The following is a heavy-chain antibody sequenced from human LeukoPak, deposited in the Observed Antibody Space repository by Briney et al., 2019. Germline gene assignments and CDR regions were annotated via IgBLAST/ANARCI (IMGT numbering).Heavy chain of an antibody. CDR3: ARSSGAYRSFDY. CDR2: SYYSGTT. V-gene: IGHV4-59*07. D-gene: IGHD1-26*01. J-gene: IGHJ4*02. CDR1: GGSISSYY. Sequence: SDTLSLTCTVSGGSISSYYWSWIRQPPGKGLEWIGYSYYSGTTDYNPSLKSRVTISVDTSNNQFSLKVSSVTAADTAVYYCARSSGAYRSFDYWGQGTLVPVFS.